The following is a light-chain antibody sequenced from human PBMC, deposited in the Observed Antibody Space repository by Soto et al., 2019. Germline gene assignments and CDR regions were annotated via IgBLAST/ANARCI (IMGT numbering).Light chain of an antibody. CDR2: GAS. J-gene: IGKJ1*01. Sequence: EIVMTQSPATLSVSPGERATLSCRASQSISSNLAWYQQKPGQAPRLLIYGASTRATGIPARFSGSGPGTEFTLTITSLQSEDVAVYYCQQYHNRPPWTFGPGTKVHIK. CDR3: QQYHNRPPWT. CDR1: QSISSN. V-gene: IGKV3-15*01.